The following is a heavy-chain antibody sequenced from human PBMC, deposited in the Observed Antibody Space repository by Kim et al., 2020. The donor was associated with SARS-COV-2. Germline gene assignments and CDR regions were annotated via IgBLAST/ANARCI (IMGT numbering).Heavy chain of an antibody. CDR3: ARDSEGIVATIRKSAYYYGMDV. V-gene: IGHV1-69*13. J-gene: IGHJ6*02. CDR2: IIPIFGTA. Sequence: SVKVSCKASGGTFSSYAISWVRQAPGQGLEWMGGIIPIFGTANYAQKFQGRVTITADESTSTAYMELSSLRSEDTAVYYCARDSEGIVATIRKSAYYYGMDVWGQGTTVTVSS. CDR1: GGTFSSYA. D-gene: IGHD5-12*01.